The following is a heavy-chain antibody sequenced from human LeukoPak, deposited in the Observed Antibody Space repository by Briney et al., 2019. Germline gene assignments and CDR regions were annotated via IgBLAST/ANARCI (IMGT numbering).Heavy chain of an antibody. CDR2: INPNSGGT. D-gene: IGHD6-19*01. V-gene: IGHV1-2*02. J-gene: IGHJ5*02. CDR1: GYTFTGYY. CDR3: ARASPVAATSWFDP. Sequence: ASVKVSCKASGYTFTGYYMHWVRQAPGQGLEWMGWINPNSGGTNYAQKFQGRVTMTRDTSISTAYMELSRLRSDDTAVYYCARASPVAATSWFDPWGRGTLVTVSS.